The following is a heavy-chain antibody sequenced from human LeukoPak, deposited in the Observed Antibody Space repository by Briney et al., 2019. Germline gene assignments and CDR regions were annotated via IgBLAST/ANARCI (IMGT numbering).Heavy chain of an antibody. CDR2: IIPIFGTA. D-gene: IGHD1-20*01. CDR3: ARGGLRYNWNDQGYYFDY. Sequence: GASVKVSCKASGGTFSSYAISWVRQAPGQGLEWMGGIIPIFGTANYAQKFQGRVTITADESTSTAYMELSSLRSEDTAVYYCARGGLRYNWNDQGYYFDYWGQGTLVTVSS. V-gene: IGHV1-69*13. CDR1: GGTFSSYA. J-gene: IGHJ4*02.